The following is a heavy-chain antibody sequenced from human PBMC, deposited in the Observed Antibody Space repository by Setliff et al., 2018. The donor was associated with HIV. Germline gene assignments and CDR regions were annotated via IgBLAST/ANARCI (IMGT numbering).Heavy chain of an antibody. V-gene: IGHV4-34*01. CDR3: ARVSSTYRYSIFRNYYYHMDV. Sequence: SETLSLTCAVYGGSFSDNYWSWIRQSQGKGLEWIGEINHSGRTKYSPSLRSRVSISVDPSKTQFSLKLSSVTAADTAVYYYARVSSTYRYSIFRNYYYHMDVWGKGTTVTVSS. J-gene: IGHJ6*03. CDR2: INHSGRT. CDR1: GGSFSDNY. D-gene: IGHD2-2*01.